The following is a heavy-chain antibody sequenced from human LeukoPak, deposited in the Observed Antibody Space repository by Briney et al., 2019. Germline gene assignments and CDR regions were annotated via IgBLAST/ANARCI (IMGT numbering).Heavy chain of an antibody. J-gene: IGHJ6*03. V-gene: IGHV3-7*01. D-gene: IGHD3-10*01. Sequence: GGSLRLSCAASGFTFSSYWMSWVRQAPGKGLEWVANIKQDGSEKYYVDSVKGRFTISRDNAKNSLYLQMNSLRAEDTAVYYCARHLPTGLLWFGAYGYMDVWGKGTTVTVSS. CDR3: ARHLPTGLLWFGAYGYMDV. CDR1: GFTFSSYW. CDR2: IKQDGSEK.